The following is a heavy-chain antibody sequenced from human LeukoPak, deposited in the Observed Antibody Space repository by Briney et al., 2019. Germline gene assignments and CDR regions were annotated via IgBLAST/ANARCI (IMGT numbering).Heavy chain of an antibody. J-gene: IGHJ6*02. CDR2: ISSSSSYI. Sequence: GGSLRLSCAASGFTFSSYSMNWVRQAPGKGLGWVSSISSSSSYIYYADSVKGRFTISRDNAKNSLYLQMNSLRAEDTAVYYCARDRVRYDFWSGYSSYYYGMDVWGQGTTVTVSS. CDR1: GFTFSSYS. V-gene: IGHV3-21*01. D-gene: IGHD3-3*01. CDR3: ARDRVRYDFWSGYSSYYYGMDV.